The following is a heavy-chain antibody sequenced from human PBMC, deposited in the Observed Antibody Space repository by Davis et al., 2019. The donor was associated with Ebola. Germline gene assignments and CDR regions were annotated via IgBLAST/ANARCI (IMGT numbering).Heavy chain of an antibody. D-gene: IGHD4-17*01. CDR2: IYYSGST. Sequence: GSLRLSCTVSGGSISSYYWSWIRQPPGKGLEWIGYIYYSGSTNYNPSLKSRVTISVDTSKNQFSLKLSSVTAADTAVYYCARVGDLFDYWGQGTLVTVSS. CDR1: GGSISSYY. CDR3: ARVGDLFDY. V-gene: IGHV4-59*01. J-gene: IGHJ4*02.